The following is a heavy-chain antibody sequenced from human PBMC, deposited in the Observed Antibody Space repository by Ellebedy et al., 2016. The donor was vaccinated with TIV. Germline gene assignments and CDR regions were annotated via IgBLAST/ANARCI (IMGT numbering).Heavy chain of an antibody. CDR2: IKQDGSEK. D-gene: IGHD3-16*01. CDR3: ARDRGRGRGYYFDY. J-gene: IGHJ4*02. V-gene: IGHV3-7*03. CDR1: GFTFSSYS. Sequence: GGSLRLSXAASGFTFSSYSMNWVRQAPGKGLEWVANIKQDGSEKYYVDSVKGRFTISRDNAKNSLYLQMNSLRAEDTALYYCARDRGRGRGYYFDYWGQGTLVTVSS.